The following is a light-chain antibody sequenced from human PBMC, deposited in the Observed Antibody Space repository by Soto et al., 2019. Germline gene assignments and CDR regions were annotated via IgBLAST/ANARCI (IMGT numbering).Light chain of an antibody. CDR2: AAS. V-gene: IGKV1-27*01. CDR3: QKYSSVPV. Sequence: DIPMTQSPTSLSASVGDRVTITCRASQGIRNFVAWYQQKPGKAPKLLIYAASTLQSGVPSRFSGGGSGTDFTLTINSLQPEDVATYSCQKYSSVPVFGPGTKVEIK. J-gene: IGKJ3*01. CDR1: QGIRNF.